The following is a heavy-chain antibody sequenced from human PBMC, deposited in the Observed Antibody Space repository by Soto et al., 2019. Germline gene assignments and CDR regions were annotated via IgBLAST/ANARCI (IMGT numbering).Heavy chain of an antibody. J-gene: IGHJ4*02. CDR1: GFTFSSYG. Sequence: QVQLVESGGGVVQPGRSVRLSCVASGFTFSSYGMHWVRQAPGKGLEWVAIISYDGSNTYYADSVKGRFTISRDNSKYTLYLQMNSLRAEDTSVYYCAKEGGLSGSYYISSSFYFDYWGQGTLVTVSS. D-gene: IGHD1-26*01. CDR2: ISYDGSNT. CDR3: AKEGGLSGSYYISSSFYFDY. V-gene: IGHV3-30*18.